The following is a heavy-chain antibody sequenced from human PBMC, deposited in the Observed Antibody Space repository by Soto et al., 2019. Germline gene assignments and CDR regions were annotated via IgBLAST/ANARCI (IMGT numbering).Heavy chain of an antibody. CDR3: ARGPLVRGVLLHWFDP. CDR1: GYTFTSYA. D-gene: IGHD3-10*01. V-gene: IGHV1-3*01. Sequence: QVQLVQSGAEVKKPGASVKVSCKASGYTFTSYAMHWVRQAPGQRLEWMGWINAGNGNTKYSQKCQGRVTITRDTSASTAYMELSSLRSEDTAVYYCARGPLVRGVLLHWFDPWGQGTLVTVSS. CDR2: INAGNGNT. J-gene: IGHJ5*02.